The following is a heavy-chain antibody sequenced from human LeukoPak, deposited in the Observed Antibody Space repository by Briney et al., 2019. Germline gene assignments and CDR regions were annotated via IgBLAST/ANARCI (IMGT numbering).Heavy chain of an antibody. CDR1: GFTFSSYS. V-gene: IGHV3-21*01. D-gene: IGHD3-22*01. CDR3: ARDYYDSSGYYLKYFQH. J-gene: IGHJ1*01. CDR2: IGSSSDYI. Sequence: KPGGSLRLSCVASGFTFSSYSMNWVRQAPGKGLEWVSCIGSSSDYIYYGDSVKGRFTISRDNAKNSLYLQMNSLRAEDTAVYYCARDYYDSSGYYLKYFQHWGQGTLVTVS.